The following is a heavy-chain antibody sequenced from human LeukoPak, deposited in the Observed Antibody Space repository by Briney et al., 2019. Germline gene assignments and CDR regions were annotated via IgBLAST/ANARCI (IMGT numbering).Heavy chain of an antibody. CDR3: AGAFYCSSTSCYRAAFDI. J-gene: IGHJ3*02. Sequence: SVKVSCTASGGTFSSYAISWVRQAPGQGLEWMGRIIPILGIANYAQKFQGRVTITADKSTSTAYMELSSLRSEDTAVYYCAGAFYCSSTSCYRAAFDIWGQGTMVTVSS. V-gene: IGHV1-69*04. CDR2: IIPILGIA. D-gene: IGHD2-2*02. CDR1: GGTFSSYA.